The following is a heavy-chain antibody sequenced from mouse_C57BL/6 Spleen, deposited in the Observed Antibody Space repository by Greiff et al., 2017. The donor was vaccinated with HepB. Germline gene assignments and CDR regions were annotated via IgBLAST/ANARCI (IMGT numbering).Heavy chain of an antibody. CDR2: IYPGSGST. Sequence: QVQLQQPGAELVKSGASVKMSCKASGYTFTSYWITWVKQRPGQGLEWIGDIYPGSGSTNYNEKFKSKATLTVDTSSSTAYMQLSSLTSDDSAVYYCARYRLDFDYWGQGTTLTVSS. CDR1: GYTFTSYW. CDR3: ARYRLDFDY. D-gene: IGHD2-12*01. J-gene: IGHJ2*01. V-gene: IGHV1-55*01.